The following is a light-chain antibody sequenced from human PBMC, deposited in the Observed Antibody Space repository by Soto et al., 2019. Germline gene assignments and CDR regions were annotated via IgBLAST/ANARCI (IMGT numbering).Light chain of an antibody. CDR1: QSVSSD. CDR3: QQRTDRPPWT. Sequence: IVMTQSPATLSVSPGERATLSCRASQSVSSDLAWYQHKPGQAPRLLIYGASTRATGIPARFSGRGSGTEFTLSISSLEPEDFAVYYCQQRTDRPPWTFGQGTKVDIK. CDR2: GAS. V-gene: IGKV3-15*01. J-gene: IGKJ1*01.